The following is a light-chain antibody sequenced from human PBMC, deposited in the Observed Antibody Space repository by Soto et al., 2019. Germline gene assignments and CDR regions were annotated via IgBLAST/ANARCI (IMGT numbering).Light chain of an antibody. CDR2: DAS. Sequence: ELVLTQSPATLSLSAGERATLSCRASQSVSSYLAWYQQKTGQAPRLLIYDASNAATGIPARFSGSGSGTDLNLTISRLEPEDFAVYYCQKRSNWTLTFGGGTKVDIK. J-gene: IGKJ4*01. CDR1: QSVSSY. V-gene: IGKV3-11*01. CDR3: QKRSNWTLT.